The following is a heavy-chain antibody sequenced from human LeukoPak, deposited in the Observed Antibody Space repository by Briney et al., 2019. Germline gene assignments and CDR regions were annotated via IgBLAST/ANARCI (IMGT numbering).Heavy chain of an antibody. D-gene: IGHD6-6*01. CDR2: IYSTGST. CDR1: GGSISSYF. Sequence: SETLSLTCTVSGGSISSYFWSWIRQPPGKGLEWIGYIYSTGSTNYNPSLRGRVTISVDTSKNQFSLKLRSVTAADTAVYYCASFRPGGYSSSSGDYWGQGTLVTVSS. J-gene: IGHJ4*02. V-gene: IGHV4-59*08. CDR3: ASFRPGGYSSSSGDY.